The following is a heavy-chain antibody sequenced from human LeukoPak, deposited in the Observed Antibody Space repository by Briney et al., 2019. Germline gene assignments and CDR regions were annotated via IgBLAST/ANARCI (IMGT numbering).Heavy chain of an antibody. D-gene: IGHD2-2*01. CDR1: RFTFSSYS. J-gene: IGHJ4*02. CDR2: ISSSGSYI. CDR3: AKESLRVVPSATFDY. Sequence: PGGSLRLSCAASRFTFSSYSINWVRQAPGKGLEWVSSISSSGSYIYYADSVKGRFTISRDNAKNSLYLQMHSLRAEDTAVYYCAKESLRVVPSATFDYWGQGTLVTVSS. V-gene: IGHV3-21*04.